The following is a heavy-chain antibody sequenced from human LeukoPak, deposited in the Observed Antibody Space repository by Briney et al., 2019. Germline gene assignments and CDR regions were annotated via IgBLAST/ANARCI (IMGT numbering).Heavy chain of an antibody. J-gene: IGHJ4*02. CDR2: IIPIFGTA. CDR1: GGTFSSYA. D-gene: IGHD3-22*01. Sequence: GASVKVSCKASGGTFSSYAISWVRQAPGQGLEWMGGIIPIFGTANYAQKFQGRVTITTDESTSTAYMELSSLRSEDTAVYYCARSYYDSSDYYFTSWGQGILVTVSS. CDR3: ARSYYDSSDYYFTS. V-gene: IGHV1-69*05.